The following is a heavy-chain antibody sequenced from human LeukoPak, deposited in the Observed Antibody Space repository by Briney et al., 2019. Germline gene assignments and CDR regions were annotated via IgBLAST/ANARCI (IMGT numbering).Heavy chain of an antibody. J-gene: IGHJ4*02. CDR2: ISGSDGST. V-gene: IGHV3-23*01. CDR3: AKVETSGGANCYALDY. CDR1: GFNFGSYS. D-gene: IGHD2-2*01. Sequence: GGSLRLSCAASGFNFGSYSMNWVRQAPDKGLEWVSAISGSDGSTYYADSVKGRFTISRDDSQNTLYLQMNSLSAEDTAVYYCAKVETSGGANCYALDYWGQGTLVTVSS.